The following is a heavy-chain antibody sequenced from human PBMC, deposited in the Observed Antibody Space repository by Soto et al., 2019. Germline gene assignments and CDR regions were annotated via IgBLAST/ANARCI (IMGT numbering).Heavy chain of an antibody. CDR2: IWYDGSNK. Sequence: SLRLSCAASGFTFSRYGMHWVRQAPGKGLEWVAVIWYDGSNKYYADSVKGRFTISRDNSKNTLYLQMNSLRAEDTAVYYCARGARSIAADGQPWFDHWGQGTLVTVSS. CDR1: GFTFSRYG. J-gene: IGHJ5*02. V-gene: IGHV3-33*01. D-gene: IGHD6-13*01. CDR3: ARGARSIAADGQPWFDH.